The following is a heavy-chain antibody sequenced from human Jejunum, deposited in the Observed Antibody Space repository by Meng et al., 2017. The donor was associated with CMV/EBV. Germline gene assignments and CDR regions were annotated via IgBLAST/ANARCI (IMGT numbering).Heavy chain of an antibody. V-gene: IGHV3-30*18. CDR3: AKGCTTFCYYIDY. CDR2: ISSDGSNE. Sequence: SGFIFSNFGLHWVRQAPGKGLEWVAIISSDGSNEHYADSVKGRFAISRDNSKNTLYLQLNSLRVEDTGVYYCAKGCTTFCYYIDYWGRGTLVTVSS. CDR1: GFIFSNFG. D-gene: IGHD2/OR15-2a*01. J-gene: IGHJ4*02.